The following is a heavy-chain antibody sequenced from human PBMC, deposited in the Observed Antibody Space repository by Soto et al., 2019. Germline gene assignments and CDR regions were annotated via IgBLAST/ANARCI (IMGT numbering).Heavy chain of an antibody. J-gene: IGHJ6*02. V-gene: IGHV3-33*01. CDR3: TRDAQQLANYGMDV. CDR1: GFSFSYHG. CDR2: LLAGGNIA. D-gene: IGHD6-13*01. Sequence: QVQLVESGGTVVQPGRSLRLSCAASGFSFSYHGMHWVREAPGKGLEWVAHLLAGGNIAYYAYSVKGRFTISSDHSKNTLYLQMNSLGVEDTAVYYCTRDAQQLANYGMDVWGQGTTVTVSS.